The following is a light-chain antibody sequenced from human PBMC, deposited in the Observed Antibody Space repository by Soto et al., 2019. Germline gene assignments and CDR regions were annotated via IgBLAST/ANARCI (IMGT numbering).Light chain of an antibody. V-gene: IGKV1-39*01. Sequence: IQMPQSPFSLSASVGDRVTITCRASQSISSYLNWYQQKPGKAPKLLIYAASSLRSGVPSRFSGSGSGTDFNLTINSLQPEDFATYFCQQSFTTPLTFGGGTKVDIK. CDR1: QSISSY. CDR2: AAS. CDR3: QQSFTTPLT. J-gene: IGKJ4*01.